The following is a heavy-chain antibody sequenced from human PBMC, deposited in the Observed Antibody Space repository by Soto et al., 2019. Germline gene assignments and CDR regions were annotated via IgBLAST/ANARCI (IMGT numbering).Heavy chain of an antibody. V-gene: IGHV3-9*01. Sequence: GGSLRLSCAASGLAFDDYVMHWVRQPPGRGLEWVSGITWNGGTIRYVDSVKGRFTISRDSAENSLYLQMNSLRPEDTAVYYCAKGGSAALIAPSGRDNWFDPWGQGTQVTVSS. CDR3: AKGGSAALIAPSGRDNWFDP. CDR1: GLAFDDYV. J-gene: IGHJ5*02. D-gene: IGHD6-13*01. CDR2: ITWNGGTI.